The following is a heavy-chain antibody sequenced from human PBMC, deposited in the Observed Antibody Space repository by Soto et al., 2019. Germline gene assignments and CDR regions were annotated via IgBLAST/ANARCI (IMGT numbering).Heavy chain of an antibody. J-gene: IGHJ6*02. Sequence: PGGSLRLSCAASGFTFSSHGMHWVRQTPGKGLEWVAHIWYDGNNKYYGDSVKGRFTISRDNSKSTLYLQMNSLRAEDTALYYCAKGRSYYYYYGVDVWGQGTTVTSP. CDR3: AKGRSYYYYYGVDV. CDR2: IWYDGNNK. V-gene: IGHV3-33*06. CDR1: GFTFSSHG.